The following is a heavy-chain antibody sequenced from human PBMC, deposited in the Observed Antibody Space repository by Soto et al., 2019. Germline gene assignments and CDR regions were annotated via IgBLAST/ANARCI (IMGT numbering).Heavy chain of an antibody. Sequence: QITLKESGPTLVTPTQTLTLTCTFSGFSLSTSGVGVGWIRQPQGTALEWLALIYWDDDKRYSPSLKSRRTITKDTSKNQVVLTMTNMDPVDTATYYCAHKGDGYRGFKYWGQGTLVTVSS. V-gene: IGHV2-5*02. CDR1: GFSLSTSGVG. D-gene: IGHD5-12*01. CDR2: IYWDDDK. J-gene: IGHJ4*02. CDR3: AHKGDGYRGFKY.